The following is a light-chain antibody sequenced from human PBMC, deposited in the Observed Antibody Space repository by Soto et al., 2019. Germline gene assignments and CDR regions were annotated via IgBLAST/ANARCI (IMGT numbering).Light chain of an antibody. V-gene: IGKV1-5*01. J-gene: IGKJ2*01. CDR1: QSISRW. CDR2: DAS. Sequence: DIQMTQSPSTLSASVGDRVTITCRASQSISRWLAWYQHKPGNAPRVLIYDASSLESGVPSRFSGSGSGTEFTLTISSLQPDAFATYYCQQYDSPYTFGQGTKVEIK. CDR3: QQYDSPYT.